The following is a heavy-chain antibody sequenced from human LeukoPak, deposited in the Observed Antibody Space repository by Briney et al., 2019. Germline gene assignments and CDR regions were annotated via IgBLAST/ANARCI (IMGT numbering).Heavy chain of an antibody. CDR3: ARGPTHPSSSVYRLSFDP. CDR1: GDSISSYY. J-gene: IGHJ5*02. V-gene: IGHV4-59*01. Sequence: PSETLSLTCTVSGDSISSYYCSWIRQPPGKGLEWIGYIYYSGSTNYNPSLKSRVTISVDTSKNQFSLKLSSVTAADTAVYYCARGPTHPSSSVYRLSFDPWGQGTLVTVSS. CDR2: IYYSGST. D-gene: IGHD6-13*01.